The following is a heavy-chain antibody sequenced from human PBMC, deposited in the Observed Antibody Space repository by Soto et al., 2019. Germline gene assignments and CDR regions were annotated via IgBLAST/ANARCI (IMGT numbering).Heavy chain of an antibody. CDR3: AREPLAHSYFDL. CDR1: GGSFSGCY. CDR2: MYNSERT. V-gene: IGHV4-59*10. J-gene: IGHJ4*02. Sequence: SETLSLTCAVYGGSFSGCYWSWIRQPAGKGLEWIGRMYNSERTNYNPSLKSRVTMSMDTSKNQFSLKLTSVTAADTAVYFCAREPLAHSYFDLWGQGTLVTVSS.